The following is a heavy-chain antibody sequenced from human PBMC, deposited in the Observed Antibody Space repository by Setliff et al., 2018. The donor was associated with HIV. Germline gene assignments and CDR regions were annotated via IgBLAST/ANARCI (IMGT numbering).Heavy chain of an antibody. V-gene: IGHV4-39*01. Sequence: SETLSLTCAVSGASITTNSYYWGWIRQTPEKGLEWIGDFYYSGTTYYNPSLRSRATISVDTSQNQFSLRLSSVTAADTAVYHCARFVLAWFDFSTGAVEVTDPYAFDFWGQGILVTVSS. D-gene: IGHD2-21*02. J-gene: IGHJ4*02. CDR3: ARFVLAWFDFSTGAVEVTDPYAFDF. CDR1: GASITTNSYY. CDR2: FYYSGTT.